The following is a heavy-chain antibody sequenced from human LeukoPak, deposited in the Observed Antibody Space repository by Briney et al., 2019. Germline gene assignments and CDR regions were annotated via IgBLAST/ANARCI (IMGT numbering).Heavy chain of an antibody. D-gene: IGHD4-17*01. CDR1: GGSFSGYY. J-gene: IGHJ3*02. V-gene: IGHV4-34*01. Sequence: SETLSLTCAVYGGSFSGYYWSWIRQPPGKGLEWIGEINHSGSTNYNPSLKSRVTISVDTSKNQFSLKLSSVTAADTAVYYCARPHDYGDPRGAFDIWGQGTMVTVSS. CDR3: ARPHDYGDPRGAFDI. CDR2: INHSGST.